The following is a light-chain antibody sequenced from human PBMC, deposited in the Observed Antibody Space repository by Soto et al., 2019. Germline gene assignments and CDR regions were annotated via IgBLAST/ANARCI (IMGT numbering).Light chain of an antibody. CDR1: QSVSSN. CDR3: QQYNNWPPT. V-gene: IGKV3-15*01. CDR2: GAS. J-gene: IGKJ1*01. Sequence: EIVMPQSPATLSVSPGERATPFCRASQSVSSNLAWYQQKPGQAPRLLIYGASTRATGIPARFSGSGSGTEFTLTISSLQSEDFAVYYCQQYNNWPPTFGQGTKVDIK.